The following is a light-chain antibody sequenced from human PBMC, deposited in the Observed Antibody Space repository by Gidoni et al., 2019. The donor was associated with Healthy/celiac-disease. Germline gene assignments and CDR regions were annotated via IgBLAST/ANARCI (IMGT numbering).Light chain of an antibody. J-gene: IGKJ1*01. CDR2: AAS. CDR1: QSIRSW. V-gene: IGKV1-39*01. CDR3: QQSYSTPWT. Sequence: DIKMTQSPSSLASVGDRVTITCRASQSIRSWLNWYQQKPGKAPKLLIYAASSLQSGVPSRFSGSGSGTDFTLTISSLQPEDFATYYCQQSYSTPWTFGQGTKVEIK.